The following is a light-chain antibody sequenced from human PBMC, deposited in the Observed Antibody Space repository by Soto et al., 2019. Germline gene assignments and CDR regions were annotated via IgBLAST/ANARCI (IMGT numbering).Light chain of an antibody. CDR2: EVS. J-gene: IGLJ1*01. V-gene: IGLV2-8*01. CDR1: SSDVGDNY. Sequence: QSVLTQPPAASGSPGQSVTISCTGTSSDVGDNYVSWYRQHLGNAPKLIIYEVSQRPSGVPDRFSGSKSGNTASLTVSGLQTEDEADYYCSAYAGSNNFVVGSGTKVTVL. CDR3: SAYAGSNNFV.